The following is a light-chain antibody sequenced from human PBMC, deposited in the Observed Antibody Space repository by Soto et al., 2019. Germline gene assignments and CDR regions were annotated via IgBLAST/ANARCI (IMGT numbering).Light chain of an antibody. Sequence: DIVLTQSPGSLSLSPGERATLSCRASQSVSSRYLAWYQQKPGQAPRLLIYGASSRATGIPDRFSGSGSGTDFTLTISRLEPEDFAVYYCQQYGSSPTWTFGQGTKVDIK. J-gene: IGKJ1*01. V-gene: IGKV3-20*01. CDR2: GAS. CDR1: QSVSSRY. CDR3: QQYGSSPTWT.